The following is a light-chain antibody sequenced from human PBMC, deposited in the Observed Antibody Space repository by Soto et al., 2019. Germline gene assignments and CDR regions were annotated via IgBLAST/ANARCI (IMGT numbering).Light chain of an antibody. CDR2: DVN. V-gene: IGLV2-14*01. J-gene: IGLJ1*01. Sequence: QSVLTQPASVSGSPGQSITISCTGTNSDVGSYNRVSWYQQPPGTAPKLMIFDVNNRPSGVSYRFSGSKSGNTAYLTISGLQADDEADYYCNSYTTSETYVFGTGTKVTVL. CDR3: NSYTTSETYV. CDR1: NSDVGSYNR.